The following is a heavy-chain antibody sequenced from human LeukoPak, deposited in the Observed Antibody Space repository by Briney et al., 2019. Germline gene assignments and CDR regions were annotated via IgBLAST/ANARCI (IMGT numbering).Heavy chain of an antibody. J-gene: IGHJ4*02. V-gene: IGHV3-48*01. CDR1: GFTFSSYS. CDR2: ISSSSSTI. CDR3: ASDKWTGYSSSSGFEY. D-gene: IGHD6-6*01. Sequence: GVSLRLSCAASGFTFSSYSMNWVRQAPGKGLEWVSYISSSSSTIYYADSVKGRFTISRDNAKNSLYLQMNSLRAEDTAVYYCASDKWTGYSSSSGFEYWGQGTLVTVSS.